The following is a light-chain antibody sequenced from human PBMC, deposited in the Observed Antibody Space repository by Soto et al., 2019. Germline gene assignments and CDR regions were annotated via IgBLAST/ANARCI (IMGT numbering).Light chain of an antibody. CDR1: QGIRND. J-gene: IGKJ1*01. CDR3: LQEYNYPPT. Sequence: AIQMTQSPSSLSASVGDRVTITCRASQGIRNDLGWYQQKPGKAPKLLIYAASSLQSGVPSRVSGSGSGTDVTLTISSLQPEDFATYYCLQEYNYPPTFGQGTKVDI. CDR2: AAS. V-gene: IGKV1-6*01.